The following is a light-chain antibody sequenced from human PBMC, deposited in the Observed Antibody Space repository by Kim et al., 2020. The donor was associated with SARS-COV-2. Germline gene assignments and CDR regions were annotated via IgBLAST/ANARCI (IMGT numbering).Light chain of an antibody. J-gene: IGLJ2*01. CDR2: STS. V-gene: IGLV7-43*01. Sequence: GGTITLTCVSSSGGVTGGYFLSWFQQQPGQAPRALIYSTSNKHSWTPARFSGSQLGGKAALTLSSVQPEDEAEYYCLLYYGDGQLLFGGGTQVTVL. CDR1: SGGVTGGYF. CDR3: LLYYGDGQLL.